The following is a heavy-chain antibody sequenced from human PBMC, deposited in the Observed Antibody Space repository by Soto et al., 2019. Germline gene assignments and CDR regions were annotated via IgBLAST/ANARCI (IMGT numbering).Heavy chain of an antibody. CDR3: VKNAWFRFDS. D-gene: IGHD3-10*01. CDR2: MYHSGSS. V-gene: IGHV4-4*02. J-gene: IGHJ5*01. Sequence: QVQLQESGPGLVKPSGTLALTCTVSGGSISSNWWSWVRQPPGKVLEWIGEMYHSGSSNYNPSIKNRVSMSKDKSNNQFSLELTSVTAADTAVYYCVKNAWFRFDSWGQGTLVTVSS. CDR1: GGSISSNW.